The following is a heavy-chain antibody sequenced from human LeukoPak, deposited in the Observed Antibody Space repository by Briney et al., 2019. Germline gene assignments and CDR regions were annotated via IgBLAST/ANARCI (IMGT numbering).Heavy chain of an antibody. V-gene: IGHV4-4*07. CDR1: GGSISSYY. CDR3: ARLFSRGWEYHFGLDV. Sequence: SETLSLTCTVSGGSISSYYWSWIRQPAGKGLEWIGRIYTSGSTGYNPSLKSRVTLSVDTSKNQFSLKMSSVTAADTAVFYCARLFSRGWEYHFGLDVWGQGTTVTVS. J-gene: IGHJ6*02. CDR2: IYTSGST. D-gene: IGHD6-19*01.